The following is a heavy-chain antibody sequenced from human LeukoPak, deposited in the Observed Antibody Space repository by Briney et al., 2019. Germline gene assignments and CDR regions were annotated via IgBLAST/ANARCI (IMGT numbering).Heavy chain of an antibody. D-gene: IGHD2-2*02. CDR3: AGNCSSTSCDSRNWFDP. J-gene: IGHJ5*02. V-gene: IGHV4-39*07. Sequence: SETLSLTCTVSGGSLSSSPYYWSWIRQPPGKGLEWIGEINHSGSTNYNPSLKSRVTISVETSKNQFSLKLSSVTAADTAVYYCAGNCSSTSCDSRNWFDPWGQGTLVTVSS. CDR1: GGSLSSSPYY. CDR2: INHSGST.